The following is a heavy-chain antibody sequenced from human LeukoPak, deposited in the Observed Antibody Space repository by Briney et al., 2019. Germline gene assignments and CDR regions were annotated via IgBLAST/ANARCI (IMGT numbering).Heavy chain of an antibody. CDR1: GFTFTDKY. J-gene: IGHJ4*02. CDR3: ASRRGYSSTSLGY. Sequence: PGGSLRLSCAASGFTFTDKYMSWIRQAPGKGLEWVSYISSSGTTIHYADSVKGRFTISRDNAKNSLYLQMNSLRAEDTAVYYCASRRGYSSTSLGYWGQGTLVTVSS. V-gene: IGHV3-11*04. D-gene: IGHD5-18*01. CDR2: ISSSGTTI.